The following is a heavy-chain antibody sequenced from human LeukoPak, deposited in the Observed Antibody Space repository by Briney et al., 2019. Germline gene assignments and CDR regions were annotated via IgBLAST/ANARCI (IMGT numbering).Heavy chain of an antibody. J-gene: IGHJ3*02. CDR1: GYSISSGYY. CDR3: ARDLYFDHRAFDI. CDR2: IYHSGST. Sequence: KTSETLSLTCTVSGYSISSGYYWGWIRQPPGKGLEWIGSIYHSGSTYYNPSLKSRVTISVDTSKNQFSLKLSSVTAADTAVYYCARDLYFDHRAFDIWGQGTMVTVSS. D-gene: IGHD3-9*01. V-gene: IGHV4-38-2*02.